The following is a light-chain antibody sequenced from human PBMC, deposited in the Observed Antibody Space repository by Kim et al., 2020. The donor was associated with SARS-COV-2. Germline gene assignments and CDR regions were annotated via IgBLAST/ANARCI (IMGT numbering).Light chain of an antibody. V-gene: IGLV3-1*01. J-gene: IGLJ3*02. Sequence: VPSGQTATITCSGDELGDKYVYWYQKKPGQSPVLVMYQNDKRPSGIPERFSGSNSGNTATLTISETPALDEADYYCQTWDSSTGVFGGGTQLTIL. CDR1: ELGDKY. CDR2: QND. CDR3: QTWDSSTGV.